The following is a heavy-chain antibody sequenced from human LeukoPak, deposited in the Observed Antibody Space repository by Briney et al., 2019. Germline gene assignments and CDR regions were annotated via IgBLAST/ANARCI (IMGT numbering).Heavy chain of an antibody. J-gene: IGHJ4*02. CDR3: ASGAFYYDSSGYYYVSAWDY. V-gene: IGHV3-23*01. CDR1: GFTFSSYG. CDR2: ISVRGGST. D-gene: IGHD3-22*01. Sequence: PGGSLRLSCAASGFTFSSYGMSWGRQAPGRGVGGLPAISVRGGSTYYADSVKGRFTISRDNSKNTLYLQMNSLRAEDTAVYYCASGAFYYDSSGYYYVSAWDYWGQGTLVTVSS.